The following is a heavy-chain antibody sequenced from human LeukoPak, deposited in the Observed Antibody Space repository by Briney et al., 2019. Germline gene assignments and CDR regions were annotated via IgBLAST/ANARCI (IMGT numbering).Heavy chain of an antibody. V-gene: IGHV1-2*02. D-gene: IGHD6-13*01. CDR2: INPNSGGT. CDR1: GHTFTGYY. CDR3: ARGAGYSSSWYVGNNWFDP. Sequence: ASVKVSCKASGHTFTGYYMHWVRQAPGQGLEWMGWINPNSGGTNYAQKFQGRVTMTRDTSISTAYMELSRLRSDDTAVYYCARGAGYSSSWYVGNNWFDPWGQGTLVTVSS. J-gene: IGHJ5*02.